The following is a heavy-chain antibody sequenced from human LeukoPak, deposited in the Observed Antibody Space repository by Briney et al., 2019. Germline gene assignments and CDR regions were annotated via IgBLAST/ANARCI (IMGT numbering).Heavy chain of an antibody. J-gene: IGHJ3*02. Sequence: ASVKVSCKASGYTFTGYYMHWVRQAPGQGLEWMGWINPNSGGTNYAQKFQGRVTMTRDASISTAYMELSRRRSDDTAVYYCARPIYCSGGSCYSEGAFDIWGQGTMVTVSS. CDR1: GYTFTGYY. D-gene: IGHD2-15*01. CDR2: INPNSGGT. V-gene: IGHV1-2*02. CDR3: ARPIYCSGGSCYSEGAFDI.